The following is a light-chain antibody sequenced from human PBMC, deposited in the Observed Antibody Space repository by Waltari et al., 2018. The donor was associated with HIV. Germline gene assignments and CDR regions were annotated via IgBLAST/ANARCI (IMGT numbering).Light chain of an antibody. CDR1: SSDVDYYNY. Sequence: QSALTQPASVSGSPGQSITISCTGISSDVDYYNYDCWYQQHPGKAPKLMIYDVTHRPSCVSNRFSCYKSGNTASLTISGLQAEDEADYYCSSSTSSSWVFGGGTKLTVL. V-gene: IGLV2-14*03. CDR3: SSSTSSSWV. J-gene: IGLJ3*02. CDR2: DVT.